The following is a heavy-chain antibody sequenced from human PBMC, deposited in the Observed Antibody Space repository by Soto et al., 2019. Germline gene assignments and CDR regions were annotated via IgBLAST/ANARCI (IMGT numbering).Heavy chain of an antibody. J-gene: IGHJ6*03. CDR2: INHSGST. CDR3: AREGGGFLEWLLHMDV. D-gene: IGHD3-3*01. CDR1: GGSFSGYY. Sequence: PSETLSLTCAVYGGSFSGYYWSWIRQPPGKGLEWIGEINHSGSTNYNPSLKSRVTISVDTSKNQFSLKLSSVTAADTAVYYCAREGGGFLEWLLHMDVSGKGTTVIVSS. V-gene: IGHV4-34*01.